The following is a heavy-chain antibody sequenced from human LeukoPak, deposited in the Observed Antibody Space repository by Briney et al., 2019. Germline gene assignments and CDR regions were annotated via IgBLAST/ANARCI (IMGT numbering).Heavy chain of an antibody. CDR3: ARDPIYDSSGGGAFDP. V-gene: IGHV1-2*02. Sequence: ASVKVSCKASGYTFTGYYMHWVRQAPGQGLEWMGWINPNSGGTNYAQKLQGRVTMTTDTSTSTAYMELRSLRSDDTAVYYCARDPIYDSSGGGAFDPWGQGTLVTVSS. CDR1: GYTFTGYY. CDR2: INPNSGGT. D-gene: IGHD3-22*01. J-gene: IGHJ5*02.